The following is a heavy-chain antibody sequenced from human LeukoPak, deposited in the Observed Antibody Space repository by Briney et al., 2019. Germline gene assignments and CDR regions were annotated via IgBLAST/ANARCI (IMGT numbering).Heavy chain of an antibody. CDR1: GFSFNGYA. Sequence: GRSLRLSCEGSGFSFNGYAMSWVRQAPGKGLEWVALIWHDGSNKYYGDSVKDRFTISRDNSKNTLYLQMDSLRAEDTAVYYCAKEVDTAMVGLFDYWGQGTLVTVSS. D-gene: IGHD5-18*01. CDR3: AKEVDTAMVGLFDY. V-gene: IGHV3-30*02. CDR2: IWHDGSNK. J-gene: IGHJ4*02.